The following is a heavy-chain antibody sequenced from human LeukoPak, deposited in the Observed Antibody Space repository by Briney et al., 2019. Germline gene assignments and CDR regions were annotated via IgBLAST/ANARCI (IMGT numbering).Heavy chain of an antibody. J-gene: IGHJ4*02. V-gene: IGHV4-34*01. CDR3: ARLAVERSIDY. CDR1: GGSFSGYY. D-gene: IGHD1-1*01. Sequence: PSETLSLTCAVYGGSFSGYYWSWIRQPPGKGLEWIGSIYYSGSTYYNPSLKSRVTISVDTSKNQFSLKLSSVTAADTAVYYCARLAVERSIDYWGQGTLVTVSS. CDR2: IYYSGST.